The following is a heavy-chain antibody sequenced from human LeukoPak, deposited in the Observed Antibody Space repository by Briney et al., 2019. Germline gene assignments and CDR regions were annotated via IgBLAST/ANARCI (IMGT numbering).Heavy chain of an antibody. V-gene: IGHV3-49*04. Sequence: GGSLRLSCTASGFTFGDYAMSWVRQAPGKGLEWVGFIRSKAYGGITEYAASVKGRFTISRDDSKSIAYLQMNSLKTEDTAVYYCTRGDTAMVTNDYWGQGTLVTVSS. CDR1: GFTFGDYA. CDR3: TRGDTAMVTNDY. CDR2: IRSKAYGGIT. J-gene: IGHJ4*02. D-gene: IGHD5-18*01.